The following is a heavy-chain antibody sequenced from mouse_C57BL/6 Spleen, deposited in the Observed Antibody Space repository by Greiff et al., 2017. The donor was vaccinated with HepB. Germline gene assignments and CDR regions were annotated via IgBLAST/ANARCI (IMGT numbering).Heavy chain of an antibody. CDR3: ARDPQGDWYFDV. CDR1: GFTFSSYA. V-gene: IGHV5-4*01. CDR2: ISDGGSYT. Sequence: EVQLVESGGGLVKPGGSLKLSCAASGFTFSSYAMSWVRQTPEKRLEWVATISDGGSYTYYPDNVKGRFTISRDNAKNNLYLQMSHLKSEDTAIYYCARDPQGDWYFDVWGTGTTVTVSS. J-gene: IGHJ1*03.